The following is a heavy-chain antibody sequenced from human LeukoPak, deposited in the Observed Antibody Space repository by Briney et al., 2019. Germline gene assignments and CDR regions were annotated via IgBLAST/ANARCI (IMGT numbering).Heavy chain of an antibody. CDR1: GFTFSSYE. CDR3: AKPGLEWLLSTYYFDY. J-gene: IGHJ4*02. V-gene: IGHV3-48*03. CDR2: ISSSGSTI. Sequence: PGGSLRLSCAASGFTFSSYEMNWVRQAPGKGLEWVSYISSSGSTIYYADSVKGRFTISRDNSKNTLYLQMNSLRAEDTAVYYCAKPGLEWLLSTYYFDYWGQGTLVTVSS. D-gene: IGHD3-3*01.